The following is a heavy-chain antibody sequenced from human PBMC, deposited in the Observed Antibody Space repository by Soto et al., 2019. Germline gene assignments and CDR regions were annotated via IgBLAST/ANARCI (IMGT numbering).Heavy chain of an antibody. CDR3: TRDTDRLLPQIDY. CDR1: GFPFNTAW. Sequence: PGGSLRLSCAASGFPFNTAWMNWVRQTAGKGPEWGARIKSKRDGEATDYAAPVKGRFVISRDDSKNTLFLQMNSLKTEDTAIYYCTRDTDRLLPQIDYWGQGALVTVSS. CDR2: IKSKRDGEAT. V-gene: IGHV3-15*07. D-gene: IGHD2-8*02. J-gene: IGHJ4*02.